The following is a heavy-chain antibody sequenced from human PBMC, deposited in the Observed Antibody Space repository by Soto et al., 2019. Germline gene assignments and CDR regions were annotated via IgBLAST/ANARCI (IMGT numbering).Heavy chain of an antibody. CDR1: GSSINSSGYY. CDR2: MFYGVST. D-gene: IGHD3-3*02. Sequence: ETLSLTCTVSGSSINSSGYYWGWIRQPPGKGLEWIGSMFYGVSTYYNPSLKSRVTVSVGTSKNQFSLNLRSVTAADTAVYYCARLPSRHLVDYWGQGTLVTVSS. CDR3: ARLPSRHLVDY. V-gene: IGHV4-39*01. J-gene: IGHJ4*02.